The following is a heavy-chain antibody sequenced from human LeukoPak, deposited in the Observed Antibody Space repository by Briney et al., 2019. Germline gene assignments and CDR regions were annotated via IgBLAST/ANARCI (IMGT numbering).Heavy chain of an antibody. V-gene: IGHV4-59*01. CDR2: IYYSGST. CDR3: ARGDYYDSSGYLF. CDR1: GGSISSYY. J-gene: IGHJ4*02. D-gene: IGHD3-22*01. Sequence: PSETLSLTCTVSGGSISSYYWSWIRQPPGKGLEWIGYIYYSGSTNYNPSLKSRVTISVDTSKSQFSLKLSSVTAADTAVYYCARGDYYDSSGYLFWGQGTLVTVSS.